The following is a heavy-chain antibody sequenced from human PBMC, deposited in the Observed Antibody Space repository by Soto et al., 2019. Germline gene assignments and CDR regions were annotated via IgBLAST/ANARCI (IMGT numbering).Heavy chain of an antibody. CDR1: GGTFSRYS. CDR3: AREDRDRETGLGPAAIDGMDV. Sequence: QVQLVQSGAEVKKPGSSVKVSCKASGGTFSRYSITWVRQAPGHGLEWIGRIIPIFGIASYAQKFQGRVTITAGESTSKAYMGLSSLRSADTAVYYCAREDRDRETGLGPAAIDGMDVWGQGTTVTVSS. J-gene: IGHJ6*02. CDR2: IIPIFGIA. V-gene: IGHV1-69*08. D-gene: IGHD2-2*01.